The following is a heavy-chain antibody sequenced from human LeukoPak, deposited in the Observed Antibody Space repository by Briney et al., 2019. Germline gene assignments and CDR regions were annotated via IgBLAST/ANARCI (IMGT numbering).Heavy chain of an antibody. Sequence: PGGSLRLSRAASGFTFSSYSMNWVRQAPGKGLEWVSSISSSSSYIYYADSVKGRFTISRDNAKNSLYLQMNSLRAEDTAVYYCARGSSGEDYFDYWGQGTLVTVSS. CDR3: ARGSSGEDYFDY. D-gene: IGHD1-26*01. CDR1: GFTFSSYS. CDR2: ISSSSSYI. J-gene: IGHJ4*02. V-gene: IGHV3-21*01.